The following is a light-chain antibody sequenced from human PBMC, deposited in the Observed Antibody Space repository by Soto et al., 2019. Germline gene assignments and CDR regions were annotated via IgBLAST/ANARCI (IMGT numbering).Light chain of an antibody. J-gene: IGKJ2*01. CDR3: QQRSNWPLMYT. V-gene: IGKV3-11*01. CDR2: DAS. CDR1: QSVSSY. Sequence: EIVLTQSPATLSLSPGERATLSCRASQSVSSYLAWYQQKPGQAPRLLIYDASNRATGIPARFSGSGCGTDFTLTISSLEPEDFAVYYCQQRSNWPLMYTFGQGTKLEIK.